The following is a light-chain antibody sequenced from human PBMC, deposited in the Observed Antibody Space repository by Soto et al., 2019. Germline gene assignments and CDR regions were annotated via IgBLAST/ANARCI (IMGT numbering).Light chain of an antibody. CDR1: HVISEY. V-gene: IGKV1-33*01. CDR3: QHYNSYSEA. J-gene: IGKJ1*01. Sequence: DIQMTQSASSLSASIGDRVTITCQASHVISEYLNWYQQKPGKAPELLIYDTSTLEIGIPSRFSGSGSGTEFTLTISSLQPDDFATYYCQHYNSYSEAFGQGTKVDIK. CDR2: DTS.